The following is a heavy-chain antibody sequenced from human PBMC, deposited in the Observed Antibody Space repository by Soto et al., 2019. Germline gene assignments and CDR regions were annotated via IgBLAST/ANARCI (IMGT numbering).Heavy chain of an antibody. V-gene: IGHV3-9*01. CDR3: AKASGSSSYYYCYGMDV. J-gene: IGHJ6*02. Sequence: EVQLVESGGGLVQPGRSLRLSCAASGFTFDDYAMHWVRQAPGKGLEWVSGISWNSGSIGYADSVKGRFTISRDNAKNSLYLQMNSLRAEDTALYYCAKASGSSSYYYCYGMDVWGQGTTVTVSS. CDR2: ISWNSGSI. CDR1: GFTFDDYA. D-gene: IGHD6-13*01.